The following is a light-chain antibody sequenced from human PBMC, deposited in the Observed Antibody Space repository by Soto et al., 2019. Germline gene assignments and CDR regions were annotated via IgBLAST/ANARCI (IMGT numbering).Light chain of an antibody. J-gene: IGKJ4*01. CDR3: QQASSFPLT. CDR2: AAS. Sequence: SQSIASWLTWYQQKPGKAPKLLIYAASRLQSGVPSRFSGSESGTTFTLTITNLQPEDFATYYCQQASSFPLTFGGGTRWIS. V-gene: IGKV1-12*01. CDR1: QSIASW.